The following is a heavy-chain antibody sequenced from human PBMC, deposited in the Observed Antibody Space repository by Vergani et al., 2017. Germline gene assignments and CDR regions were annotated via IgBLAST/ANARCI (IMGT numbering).Heavy chain of an antibody. CDR3: AKAYPRHSGYNYLFYYHALVV. V-gene: IGHV3-23*04. D-gene: IGHD5-12*01. CDR1: GFTFNHYA. Sequence: EVELVESGGGLVQPGGSLRLSCAASGFTFNHYAMNWVRQAPGKGLEWVSGISGSGGSTYYAGSVKGGFTISSDSSKNTLYLQMNSLSAGDTAVYYCAKAYPRHSGYNYLFYYHALVVWGQGTTVTFSS. CDR2: ISGSGGST. J-gene: IGHJ6*02.